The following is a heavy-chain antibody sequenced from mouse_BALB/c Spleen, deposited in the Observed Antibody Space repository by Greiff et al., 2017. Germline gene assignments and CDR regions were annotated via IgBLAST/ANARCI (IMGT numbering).Heavy chain of an antibody. V-gene: IGHV1S135*01. D-gene: IGHD1-1*01. CDR1: GYAFTSYN. CDR3: ARWRDYYGSSYAMDY. J-gene: IGHJ4*01. CDR2: IDPYNGGT. Sequence: EVQLVESGPELVKPGASVKVSCKASGYAFTSYNMYWVKQSHGKSLEWIGYIDPYNGGTSYNQKFKGKATLTVDKSSSTAYMHLNSLTSEDSAVYYCARWRDYYGSSYAMDYWGQGTSVTVSS.